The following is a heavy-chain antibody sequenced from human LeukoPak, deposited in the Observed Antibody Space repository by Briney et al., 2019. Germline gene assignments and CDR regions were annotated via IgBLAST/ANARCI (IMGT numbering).Heavy chain of an antibody. V-gene: IGHV1-69*06. D-gene: IGHD5-18*01. Sequence: SVKVSCKASGGTFSSYAISWVRQAPGQGLEWMGGIIPIFGTANYAQKFQGRVTITADKSTSTAYMELRSLRSDDTAVYYCARVRICEDTTLQLWLRDYYYMDVWGKGTTVTVSS. CDR1: GGTFSSYA. J-gene: IGHJ6*03. CDR3: ARVRICEDTTLQLWLRDYYYMDV. CDR2: IIPIFGTA.